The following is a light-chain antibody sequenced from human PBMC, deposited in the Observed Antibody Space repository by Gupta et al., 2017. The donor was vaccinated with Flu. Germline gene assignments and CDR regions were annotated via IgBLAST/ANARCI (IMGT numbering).Light chain of an antibody. CDR1: QSISNY. J-gene: IGKJ1*01. Sequence: DIQMTQSPSSLSASVGDRVTITCRTSQSISNYLNWYQQKPGKAPKLLIYTASTLQTGVPSRFSGSGSGTDFTPTISTLQPEDCATYYCQQTDSTAWTFGQGTKVEIK. CDR2: TAS. V-gene: IGKV1-39*01. CDR3: QQTDSTAWT.